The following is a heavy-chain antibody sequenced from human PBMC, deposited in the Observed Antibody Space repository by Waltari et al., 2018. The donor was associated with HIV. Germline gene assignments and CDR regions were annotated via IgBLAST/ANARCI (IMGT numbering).Heavy chain of an antibody. V-gene: IGHV3-23*01. CDR1: GFTFTHYA. Sequence: EVQLLESGGGVVQPGGSLRLSCAASGFTFTHYALTWVRVAPGNGGGGFAASNGRGGRTHYAASAKGLFTIPRAKSRNALYLQMNSLRRDATAVYYCATLPGITVAGTRRRYFDSWGQGTLVTVSS. J-gene: IGHJ4*02. D-gene: IGHD6-19*01. CDR3: ATLPGITVAGTRRRYFDS. CDR2: SNGRGGRT.